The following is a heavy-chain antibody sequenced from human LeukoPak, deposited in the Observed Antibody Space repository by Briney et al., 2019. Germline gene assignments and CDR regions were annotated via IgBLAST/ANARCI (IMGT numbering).Heavy chain of an antibody. D-gene: IGHD5-12*01. V-gene: IGHV1-2*02. CDR1: GYTFTGYY. J-gene: IGHJ4*02. Sequence: ASVKVSCKASGYTFTGYYMHWVRQAPGQGLEWMGWINPNSGGTNYAQKFQGRVAMTRDTSISTAYMELSRLRSYDTAVYYCAPGSDSGYYRVGTYFDYWGQGTLVTVSS. CDR3: APGSDSGYYRVGTYFDY. CDR2: INPNSGGT.